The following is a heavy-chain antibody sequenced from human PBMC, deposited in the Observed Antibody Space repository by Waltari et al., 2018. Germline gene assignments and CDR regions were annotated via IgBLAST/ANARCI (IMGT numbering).Heavy chain of an antibody. CDR1: GGSISSSSYY. V-gene: IGHV3-23*01. Sequence: LQLQESGPGLVKPSETLSLTCTVSGGSISSSSYYWGWIRQPPGKGLEWVSAISGSGGSTYYADSGKGRFTISRDNSKNTLYLQMNSLRAEDTAVYYCAGNTAMAQGAAFDIWGQGTMVTVSS. D-gene: IGHD5-18*01. CDR2: ISGSGGST. J-gene: IGHJ3*02. CDR3: AGNTAMAQGAAFDI.